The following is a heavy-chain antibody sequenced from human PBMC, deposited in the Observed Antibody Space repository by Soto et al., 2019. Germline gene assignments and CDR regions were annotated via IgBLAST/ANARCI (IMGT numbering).Heavy chain of an antibody. V-gene: IGHV3-33*01. Sequence: QVQLVESGGGVVQPGRSLRLSCAASGFTFSSYGMHWVRQAPGKGLEGVAVIWYDGSNKYYADSVKGRFTISRDNSKNTLYLQMNSLRAEDTAVYYCARLGTTVFDYWGQGTLVTVSS. J-gene: IGHJ4*02. CDR1: GFTFSSYG. CDR2: IWYDGSNK. CDR3: ARLGTTVFDY. D-gene: IGHD4-17*01.